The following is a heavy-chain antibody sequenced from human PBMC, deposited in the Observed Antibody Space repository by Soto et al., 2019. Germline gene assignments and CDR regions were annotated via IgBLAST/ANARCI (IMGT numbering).Heavy chain of an antibody. CDR2: IIAIFGTA. J-gene: IGHJ4*02. D-gene: IGHD6-6*01. Sequence: ASVKVSCKASGGTFSSYAISWVRQASGQGLEWMGGIIAIFGTANSAQKFQGRVTITADESTSTAYMELSSPRSEDTAVYYCARGAESSSSAYWGQGTPLTVSS. V-gene: IGHV1-69*13. CDR3: ARGAESSSSAY. CDR1: GGTFSSYA.